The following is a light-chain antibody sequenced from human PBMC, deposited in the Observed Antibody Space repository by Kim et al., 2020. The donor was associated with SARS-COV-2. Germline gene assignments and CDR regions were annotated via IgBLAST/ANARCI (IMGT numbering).Light chain of an antibody. Sequence: DIQMTQSPSAMSASVGDRVTITCLASQDITNYLGWFQQKPGKVHKRLMYAASSLQSGVPSRFSGSGSGTELTLTLSSLQPEDFAIYYCLQHKNLPQTFGQGTKLAI. J-gene: IGKJ2*01. CDR1: QDITNY. V-gene: IGKV1-17*03. CDR3: LQHKNLPQT. CDR2: AAS.